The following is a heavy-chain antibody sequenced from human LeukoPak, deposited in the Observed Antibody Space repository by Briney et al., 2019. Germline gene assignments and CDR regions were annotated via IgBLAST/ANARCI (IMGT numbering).Heavy chain of an antibody. CDR3: ARGRLIRLENFFDL. CDR1: GFTFSNYE. Sequence: GGSLRLSCAASGFTFSNYEMHWVRQAPGKGLEWVAYFSRDGSDIYYADSARGRFTISSDNARNSVVLQMNGLRAEDTALYYCARGRLIRLENFFDLWGQGTLVTVSS. J-gene: IGHJ4*02. V-gene: IGHV3-48*03. D-gene: IGHD2-21*01. CDR2: FSRDGSDI.